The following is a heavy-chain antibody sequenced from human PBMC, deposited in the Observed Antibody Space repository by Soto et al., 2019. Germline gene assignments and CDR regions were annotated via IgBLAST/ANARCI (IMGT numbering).Heavy chain of an antibody. D-gene: IGHD3-22*01. CDR3: AALGILYDRSGSYDY. V-gene: IGHV1-58*01. Sequence: SVKVSCKASGFTFTSSAVQWLRQALGQRLEWIGWIVVGSGNTNYAQKFQERVTITRDMPTSTAYMELSSLRYEDTAVYYCAALGILYDRSGSYDYCGQGTLVTVSS. CDR2: IVVGSGNT. J-gene: IGHJ4*02. CDR1: GFTFTSSA.